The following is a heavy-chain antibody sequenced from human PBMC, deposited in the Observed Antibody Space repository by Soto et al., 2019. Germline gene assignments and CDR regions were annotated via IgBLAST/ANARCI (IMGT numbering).Heavy chain of an antibody. CDR1: GFTVRSNY. J-gene: IGHJ6*02. V-gene: IGHV3-21*06. CDR3: ARDSDCHSTSCFFPPHV. D-gene: IGHD2-2*01. CDR2: ISGGGSYI. Sequence: GGSLRLSCAVSGFTVRSNYMSWVRQAPGKGLEWVSGISGGGSYIFYADSVQGRFSISRDNAKNSLFLEMNSLRVEDTAVYYCARDSDCHSTSCFFPPHVWGQGTTVTVS.